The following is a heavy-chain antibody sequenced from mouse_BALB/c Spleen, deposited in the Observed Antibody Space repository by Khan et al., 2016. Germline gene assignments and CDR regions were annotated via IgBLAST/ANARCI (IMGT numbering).Heavy chain of an antibody. D-gene: IGHD1-1*01. CDR2: IFPGDGST. Sequence: QVQLQQSGAELVQPGASVKLSCKASGYTFTSYDINWVRQMPEQGLEWIGWIFPGDGSTKYNEKFKGKATLTTDKSSSTAYMKLSRLTSEDSAVYFCARLYGSTYWYFDVWGAGTTVTVSS. V-gene: IGHV1-85*01. CDR3: ARLYGSTYWYFDV. J-gene: IGHJ1*01. CDR1: GYTFTSYD.